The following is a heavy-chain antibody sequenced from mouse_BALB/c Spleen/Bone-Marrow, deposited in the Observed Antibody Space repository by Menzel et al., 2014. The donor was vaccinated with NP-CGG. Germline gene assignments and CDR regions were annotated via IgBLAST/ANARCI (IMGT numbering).Heavy chain of an antibody. D-gene: IGHD2-3*01. CDR3: ARSDGYRAMDY. CDR1: GYAFIRSW. J-gene: IGHJ4*01. CDR2: IYPGDGDT. Sequence: QVQLKESGTELVKPGASVKISCKASGYAFIRSWMNWAKQRPGQGLEWIGRIYPGDGDTNYNGKFKGKATLTADKSSTTAYMQLSSLTSVDSAVYFCARSDGYRAMDYWGQGTSVTVSS. V-gene: IGHV1-82*01.